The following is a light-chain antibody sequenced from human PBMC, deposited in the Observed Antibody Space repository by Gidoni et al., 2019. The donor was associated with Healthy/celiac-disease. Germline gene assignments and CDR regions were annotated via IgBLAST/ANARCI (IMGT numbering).Light chain of an antibody. J-gene: IGKJ1*01. CDR2: WAS. V-gene: IGKV4-1*01. CDR1: QSVLYSSNNKNY. Sequence: DIVMTQSLDSLAVSLGERATINCKSSQSVLYSSNNKNYLAWYQQKPGQPPKLLIYWASTRESGVPDRCSGSGSGTDFTLTISSLQAEDVAVYYCQQYYSTPTFGQGTKVEIK. CDR3: QQYYSTPT.